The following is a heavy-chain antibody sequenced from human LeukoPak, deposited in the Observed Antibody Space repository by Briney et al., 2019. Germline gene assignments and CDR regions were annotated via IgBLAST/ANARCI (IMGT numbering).Heavy chain of an antibody. Sequence: GASVKLSCKASGYTFTGYYMHWVRQAPGQGLEWMGWINPNSGGTNYAQKYQGRVTMSRDTSISTAYMELSRLRSDDTAVYYCARERYCSNGVCLVYWGQGTLVTVSS. CDR1: GYTFTGYY. CDR2: INPNSGGT. CDR3: ARERYCSNGVCLVY. D-gene: IGHD2-8*01. J-gene: IGHJ4*02. V-gene: IGHV1-2*02.